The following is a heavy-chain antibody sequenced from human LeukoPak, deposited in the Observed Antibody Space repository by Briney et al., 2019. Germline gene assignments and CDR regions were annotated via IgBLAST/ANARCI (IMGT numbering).Heavy chain of an antibody. D-gene: IGHD6-19*01. CDR3: ARGTYRRIAVAGTVDY. Sequence: ASVKVSCKASGYTFTGYYMHWVRQAPGQGLEWMGLINPNSGGTNYAQKFQGRVTMTRDTSISTAYMELSSLRSEDTAVYYCARGTYRRIAVAGTVDYWGQGTLVTVSS. V-gene: IGHV1-2*02. CDR2: INPNSGGT. CDR1: GYTFTGYY. J-gene: IGHJ4*02.